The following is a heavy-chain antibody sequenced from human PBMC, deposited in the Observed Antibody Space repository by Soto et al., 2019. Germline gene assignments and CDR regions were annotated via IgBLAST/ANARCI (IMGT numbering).Heavy chain of an antibody. V-gene: IGHV1-8*01. CDR3: ARHRRETGDFDY. J-gene: IGHJ4*02. D-gene: IGHD7-27*01. CDR2: MNPDSGNT. Sequence: QVQLVQSGAEVKTPGASVKVSCKASGYTFTTYDINWMRQAPGQGLEWLGWMNPDSGNTGYAQKFQGRVTMARSTSISTAYMELSSLTSEDTALYYCARHRRETGDFDYWGQGTLVTVSS. CDR1: GYTFTTYD.